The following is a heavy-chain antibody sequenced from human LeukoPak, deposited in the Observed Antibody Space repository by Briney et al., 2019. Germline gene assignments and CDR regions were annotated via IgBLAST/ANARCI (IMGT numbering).Heavy chain of an antibody. J-gene: IGHJ3*02. V-gene: IGHV3-23*01. CDR2: ISGSGGST. D-gene: IGHD6-13*01. CDR1: GFTFSSYA. Sequence: PGGSLRLSCAASGFTFSSYAMSWVRQAPGKGLEWVSAISGSGGSTYYADSVKGRFTISRDNSENTLYLQMNSLRAEDTAVYYCAKDRSSWWTLNAFDIWGQGTMVTVSS. CDR3: AKDRSSWWTLNAFDI.